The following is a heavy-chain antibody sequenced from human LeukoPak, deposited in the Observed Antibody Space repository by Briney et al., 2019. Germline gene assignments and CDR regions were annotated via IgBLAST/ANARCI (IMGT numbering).Heavy chain of an antibody. Sequence: GRSLRLSCAASGFTFSSYGMHWVRQAPGKGLEWVAVISYDGSNKYYADSVKGRFTISRDNSKNTLYLQMNSLRAEDTAVYYCAREGGSYWVYWGQGTLVTVSS. V-gene: IGHV3-30*03. CDR1: GFTFSSYG. D-gene: IGHD1-26*01. CDR3: AREGGSYWVY. CDR2: ISYDGSNK. J-gene: IGHJ4*02.